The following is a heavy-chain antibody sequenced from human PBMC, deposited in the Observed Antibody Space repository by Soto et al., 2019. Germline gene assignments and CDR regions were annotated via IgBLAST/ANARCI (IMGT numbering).Heavy chain of an antibody. D-gene: IGHD3-9*01. J-gene: IGHJ4*02. V-gene: IGHV4-34*01. CDR2: INHSGST. CDR3: ARALSSIRYLEWLGLDY. Sequence: PSETRSLRCAFYVGSLSGYCWSWIRQPPGKGLEWIGEINHSGSTNYNPSLKSRVTISVDTSKNQFALKLTSVTAADTAVYYCARALSSIRYLEWLGLDYWGQGTLVTVSS. CDR1: VGSLSGYC.